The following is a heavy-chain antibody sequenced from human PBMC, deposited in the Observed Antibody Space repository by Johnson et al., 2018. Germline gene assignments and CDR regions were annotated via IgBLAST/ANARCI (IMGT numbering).Heavy chain of an antibody. CDR3: AKDGRLLRYFDWAFIFQH. CDR2: INPSGGST. J-gene: IGHJ1*01. Sequence: QVQLVQSGAEVKKPGASXKVSCKASGYTFTSFYMHWVRQAPGQGLEWMGIINPSGGSTSYAQKFQGRVTMTRDTSTSTVYMELSSLRSEDTAVYYCAKDGRLLRYFDWAFIFQHWGQGTLVTVSS. CDR1: GYTFTSFY. V-gene: IGHV1-46*01. D-gene: IGHD3-9*01.